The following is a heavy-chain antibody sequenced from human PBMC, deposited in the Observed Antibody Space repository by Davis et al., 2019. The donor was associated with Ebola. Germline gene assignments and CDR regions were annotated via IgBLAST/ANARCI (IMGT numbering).Heavy chain of an antibody. CDR3: ARGYYGDRFDY. CDR2: IYYSGST. V-gene: IGHV4-59*01. D-gene: IGHD4-17*01. Sequence: SETLSLTCTVSGGSISSYYWSWIRQPPGKGLEWIGYIYYSGSTNYNPSLKSRVTISVDTSKNQFSLKLSSVTAADTAVYYCARGYYGDRFDYWGQGTRVTVSS. CDR1: GGSISSYY. J-gene: IGHJ4*02.